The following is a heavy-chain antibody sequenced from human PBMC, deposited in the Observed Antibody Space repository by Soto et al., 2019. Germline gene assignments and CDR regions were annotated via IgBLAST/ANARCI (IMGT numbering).Heavy chain of an antibody. CDR3: AKEKGDCSGDSCYYYYYYMDV. J-gene: IGHJ6*03. CDR1: GFTFSTYA. D-gene: IGHD2-15*01. CDR2: ISGSGSST. V-gene: IGHV3-23*01. Sequence: GGSLRLSCAASGFTFSTYAMSWVRQAPGKGLEWVSAISGSGSSTYYADSVKGRFTISRDNSKNTLYLQMNSLRAEDTAIYYCAKEKGDCSGDSCYYYYYYMDVWGKGTTVTVSS.